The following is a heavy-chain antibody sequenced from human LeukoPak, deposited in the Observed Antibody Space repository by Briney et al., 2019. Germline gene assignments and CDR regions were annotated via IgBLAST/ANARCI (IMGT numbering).Heavy chain of an antibody. J-gene: IGHJ4*02. V-gene: IGHV3-48*03. CDR1: GFTFSTSD. CDR2: ISSSGSTI. CDR3: AREPPGSVWPPGY. Sequence: PGGSLRLSCAASGFTFSTSDMNWIRQAPGKGLEWVSHISSSGSTITYADSVKGRFTISRDNAKNSLYLQMNSLRAEDTAVYYCAREPPGSVWPPGYWGQGTLVTVSS. D-gene: IGHD2-8*01.